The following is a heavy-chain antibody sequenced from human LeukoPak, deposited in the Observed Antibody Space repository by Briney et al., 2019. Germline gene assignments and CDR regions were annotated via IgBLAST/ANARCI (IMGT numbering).Heavy chain of an antibody. D-gene: IGHD3-22*01. J-gene: IGHJ4*02. Sequence: GGSLRLSCAASGFTFSSYAMSWVRQAPGKGLEWVSAISGSGGSTYYADSVKGRFTISRDNSKNTLYLQMNSLRAEDTAVYYCARTHYYYDSSGYYDYWGQGTLVTVSS. CDR3: ARTHYYYDSSGYYDY. CDR2: ISGSGGST. V-gene: IGHV3-23*01. CDR1: GFTFSSYA.